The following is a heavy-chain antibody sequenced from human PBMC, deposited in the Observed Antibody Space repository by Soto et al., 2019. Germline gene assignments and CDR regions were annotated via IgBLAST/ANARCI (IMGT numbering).Heavy chain of an antibody. Sequence: QLQLQESGPGLVKPSETLSLTCTVSGGSISSSSYYWGWIRQPPGKGLEWIGSIYYSGSTYYNPSLKSRVTISVDTSKNQFSLKLSSVTAADTAVYFCARLGLMIVVDYWGQGTLVTVSS. CDR3: ARLGLMIVVDY. J-gene: IGHJ4*02. CDR2: IYYSGST. D-gene: IGHD3-22*01. CDR1: GGSISSSSYY. V-gene: IGHV4-39*01.